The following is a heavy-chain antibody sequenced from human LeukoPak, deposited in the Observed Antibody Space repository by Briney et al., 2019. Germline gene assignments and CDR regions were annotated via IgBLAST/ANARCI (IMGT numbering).Heavy chain of an antibody. Sequence: ASVKVSCKASGYTFTCYYIHWVRQAPGQGLEWMGWFNPNSGGTNYAQKFQGRVTMTRDTSISTAYMELSRMRSDDTAVYYCARGRRDRYNSFDYWAQGTVVTVSS. CDR3: ARGRRDRYNSFDY. V-gene: IGHV1-2*02. CDR1: GYTFTCYY. D-gene: IGHD5-24*01. J-gene: IGHJ4*02. CDR2: FNPNSGGT.